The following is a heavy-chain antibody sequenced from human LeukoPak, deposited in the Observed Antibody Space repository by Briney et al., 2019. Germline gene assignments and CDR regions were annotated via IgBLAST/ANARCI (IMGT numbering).Heavy chain of an antibody. V-gene: IGHV3-21*01. J-gene: IGHJ4*02. CDR3: ASGNYFDY. D-gene: IGHD1-26*01. CDR1: RFTFNSYT. Sequence: PGGSLTLSSPASRFTFNSYTMNGARLAPGKGLEWVSSISSGSGYIYYADAVEGRFTISRDNAKNSLYLQMNSLRAEDTAVYYCASGNYFDYWGQGTLVTVS. CDR2: ISSGSGYI.